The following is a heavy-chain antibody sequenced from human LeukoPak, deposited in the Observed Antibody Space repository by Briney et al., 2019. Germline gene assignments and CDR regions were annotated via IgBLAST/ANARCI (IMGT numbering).Heavy chain of an antibody. CDR1: GGSFSGYY. Sequence: SETLSLTCAVYGGSFSGYYWSWIRRPPGKGLEWIGEINHSGSTNYNPSLKSRVTISVDTSKNQFSLKLSSVTAADTAVYYCARGRGGGYCSSTSCRVYFDYWGQGTLVTVSS. V-gene: IGHV4-34*01. D-gene: IGHD2-2*01. CDR2: INHSGST. J-gene: IGHJ4*02. CDR3: ARGRGGGYCSSTSCRVYFDY.